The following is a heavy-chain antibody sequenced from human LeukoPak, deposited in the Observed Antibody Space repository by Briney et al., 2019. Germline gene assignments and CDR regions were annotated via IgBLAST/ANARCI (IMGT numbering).Heavy chain of an antibody. CDR1: GGSLSSYY. D-gene: IGHD3-16*02. CDR3: AREGVWGSYRY. Sequence: SEALSLTCTVSGGSLSSYYWSWIRQPAGKGLEWIGRIYTSGSTNYNPSLKSRVTMSVDTSKNQFSLKLSSVTAADTAVYYCAREGVWGSYRYWGQGTLVAVSS. J-gene: IGHJ4*02. V-gene: IGHV4-4*07. CDR2: IYTSGST.